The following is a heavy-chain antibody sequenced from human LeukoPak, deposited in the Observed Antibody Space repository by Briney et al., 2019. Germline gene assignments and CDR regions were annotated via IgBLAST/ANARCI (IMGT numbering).Heavy chain of an antibody. J-gene: IGHJ4*02. V-gene: IGHV3-23*01. CDR1: GFTFSSYA. D-gene: IGHD3-3*01. CDR3: AKDTVYYDFWSGYSFDY. Sequence: GGSLRLSCAASGFTFSSYAMSWVRQAPGKGLEWVSAISGSGGSTYYADSVKGRFTISRVNSKNTLYLQMNSLRAEDTAVYYCAKDTVYYDFWSGYSFDYWGQGTLVTVSS. CDR2: ISGSGGST.